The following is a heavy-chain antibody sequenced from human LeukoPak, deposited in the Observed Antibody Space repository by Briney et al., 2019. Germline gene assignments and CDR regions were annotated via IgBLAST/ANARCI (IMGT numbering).Heavy chain of an antibody. Sequence: SVKVSCKASEDIFNSYSISWVRQAPGQGLEWMGGIIPIFGSANYAQNFQGRVTFTTDQSTSTAYMELSSLSSEDTAVYYCARVGRSRGSLPNSYYYMDVWGKGTTVTVSS. D-gene: IGHD1-26*01. CDR2: IIPIFGSA. V-gene: IGHV1-69*05. CDR1: EDIFNSYS. CDR3: ARVGRSRGSLPNSYYYMDV. J-gene: IGHJ6*03.